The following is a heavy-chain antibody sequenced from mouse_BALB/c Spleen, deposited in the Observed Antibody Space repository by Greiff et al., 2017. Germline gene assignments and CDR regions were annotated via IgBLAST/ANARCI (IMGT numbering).Heavy chain of an antibody. CDR1: GFTFSSYG. J-gene: IGHJ3*01. V-gene: IGHV5-6-3*01. CDR2: INSNGGST. CDR3: ARPYYGNPAWFAY. D-gene: IGHD2-10*01. Sequence: EVKLVESGGGLVQPGGSLKLSCAASGFTFSSYGMSWVRQTPDKRLELVATINSNGGSTYYPDSVKGRFTISRDNAKNTLYLQMSSLKSEDTAMYYCARPYYGNPAWFAYWGQGTLVTVSA.